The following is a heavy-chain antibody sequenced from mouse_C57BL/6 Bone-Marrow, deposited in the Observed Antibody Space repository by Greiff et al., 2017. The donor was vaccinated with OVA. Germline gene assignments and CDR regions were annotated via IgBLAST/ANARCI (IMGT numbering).Heavy chain of an antibody. D-gene: IGHD2-14*01. Sequence: VQLQQSGPELVRPGASVKISCKAPGYTFTSYWMQWVRQRPGQGLEWIGEIFPGSGSTNYNEKLKGKATLTVDTSSSTAYMQLSSLTSEYSAVYFCARAGYSWGQGTLVTVSA. CDR3: ARAGYS. V-gene: IGHV1-56*01. CDR1: GYTFTSYW. CDR2: IFPGSGST. J-gene: IGHJ3*01.